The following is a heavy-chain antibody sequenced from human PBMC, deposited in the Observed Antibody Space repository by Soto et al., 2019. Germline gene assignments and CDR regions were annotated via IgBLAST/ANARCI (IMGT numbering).Heavy chain of an antibody. Sequence: GSLRLSCSASGFTFSSYSMNWVRQAPGKGLEWVSYISSSSSTIYYADSVKGRFTISRDNAKNSLYLQMNSLRDEDTAVYYCARDHTIFACMDVWGEVTTVPACS. V-gene: IGHV3-48*02. CDR2: ISSSSSTI. CDR3: ARDHTIFACMDV. CDR1: GFTFSSYS. D-gene: IGHD3-3*01. J-gene: IGHJ6*02.